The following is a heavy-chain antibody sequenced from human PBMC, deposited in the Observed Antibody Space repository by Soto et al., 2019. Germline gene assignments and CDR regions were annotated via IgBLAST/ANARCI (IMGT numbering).Heavy chain of an antibody. J-gene: IGHJ3*02. CDR3: ARDVGPLTMKPDAFDI. V-gene: IGHV3-64*01. D-gene: IGHD3-22*01. CDR2: ISSNGGST. Sequence: EVQLVESGGGLVQPGGSLRLSFAASGFTFSSYAMHWVRQAPGKGLEYVSAISSNGGSTYYANSVKGRFTISRDNSKNTLYLQMGSLRAEDMAVYYCARDVGPLTMKPDAFDIWGQGTMVTVSS. CDR1: GFTFSSYA.